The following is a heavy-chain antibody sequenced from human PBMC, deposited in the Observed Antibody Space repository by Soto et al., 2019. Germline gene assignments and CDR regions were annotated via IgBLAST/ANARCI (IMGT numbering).Heavy chain of an antibody. Sequence: QVQLVQSGAEVKKPGSSVKVSCKASGGTFSSYAISWVRQAPGQGLEWMGGIIPIFGTANYAQKFQGRVTITADESTGTAYMELSSLRSEDTAVYYCASHGITGTWVYCYGMDVWGQGTTVTVSS. J-gene: IGHJ6*02. CDR3: ASHGITGTWVYCYGMDV. V-gene: IGHV1-69*12. CDR1: GGTFSSYA. CDR2: IIPIFGTA. D-gene: IGHD1-7*01.